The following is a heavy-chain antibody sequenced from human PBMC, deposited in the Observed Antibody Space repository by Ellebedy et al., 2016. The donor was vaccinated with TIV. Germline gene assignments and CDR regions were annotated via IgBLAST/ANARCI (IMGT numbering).Heavy chain of an antibody. Sequence: GESLKISCVASGFTFSIYAMSWVRQAPGKGLEWVSAISSGGSTTYYADSVKGRFTLSRDNSKDTLYLQVSSLRVEDTAIYYCAKDFNPDTHLVHGMDVWGQGTTVTVSS. CDR1: GFTFSIYA. CDR3: AKDFNPDTHLVHGMDV. CDR2: ISSGGSTT. J-gene: IGHJ6*02. V-gene: IGHV3-23*01. D-gene: IGHD5-18*01.